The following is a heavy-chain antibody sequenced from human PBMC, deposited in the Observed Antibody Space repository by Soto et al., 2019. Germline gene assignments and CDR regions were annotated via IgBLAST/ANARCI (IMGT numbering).Heavy chain of an antibody. Sequence: GASVKVSCKASGYTFTGYYMHWVRQAPGQGLEWKGWINPNSGGTNYAQKFQGRVTMTRDTSISTAYMELSRLRSDDTAVYYCARDSVAANYYYYYGMDVWGQGTTVTVSS. CDR2: INPNSGGT. V-gene: IGHV1-2*02. CDR1: GYTFTGYY. J-gene: IGHJ6*02. CDR3: ARDSVAANYYYYYGMDV. D-gene: IGHD2-15*01.